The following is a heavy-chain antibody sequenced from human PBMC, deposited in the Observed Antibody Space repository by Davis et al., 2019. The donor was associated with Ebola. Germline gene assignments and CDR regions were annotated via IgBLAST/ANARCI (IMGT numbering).Heavy chain of an antibody. V-gene: IGHV1-3*01. D-gene: IGHD2-15*01. J-gene: IGHJ4*02. CDR2: INAGNGNT. CDR3: ARGYIVVVVAATPDLDY. CDR1: GYTFTSYA. Sequence: ASVPVSCQASGYTFTSYAMHWVRHAPGQRLEWMGWINAGNGNTKYSQKFQGRVTITRDTSASTAYMELSSLRSEDTAVYYCARGYIVVVVAATPDLDYWGQGTLVTVSS.